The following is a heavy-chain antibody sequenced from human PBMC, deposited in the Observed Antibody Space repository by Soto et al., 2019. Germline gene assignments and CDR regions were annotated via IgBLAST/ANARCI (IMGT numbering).Heavy chain of an antibody. Sequence: QLQLQQSGPGLVKPSETLSLTCSVPVSCIGSVIYFWGWYGQSPGKGLQWLGSLSYNGRNDSSAPLPSRGNISVDASKNPFSLKLTAVNAADTAVYFSASQHPATYCTNSICTNYWGQGTLVTGSS. V-gene: IGHV4-39*01. J-gene: IGHJ4*02. CDR1: VSCIGSVIYF. CDR3: ASQHPATYCTNSICTNY. CDR2: LSYNGRN. D-gene: IGHD2-8*01.